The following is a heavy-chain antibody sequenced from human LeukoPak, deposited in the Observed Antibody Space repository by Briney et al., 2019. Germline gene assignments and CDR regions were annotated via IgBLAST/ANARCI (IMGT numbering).Heavy chain of an antibody. CDR3: ARRNYYDASFDP. D-gene: IGHD3-22*01. CDR1: GGSISSASFF. V-gene: IGHV4-39*01. J-gene: IGHJ5*02. CDR2: IYYSGST. Sequence: SETLSLTSTVSGGSISSASFFWGWIRQPPGKGLEWIGIIYYSGSTYYNPSLKSRVTMSVDTSRNQFSLKLSSVTAADTAVFYCARRNYYDASFDPWGQGTLVTVSS.